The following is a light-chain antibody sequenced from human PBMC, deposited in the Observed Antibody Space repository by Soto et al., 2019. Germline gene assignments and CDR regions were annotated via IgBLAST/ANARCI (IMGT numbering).Light chain of an antibody. Sequence: DIQMTQSPSSLSASVGDRLTIACRASQSIGYYLNWYQQKPGKAPKLLIYAASSLQSGVPSRFSGSGSGTDFTLTISSLQPEDFATYYCQQSYSTLWTFGQGTKVDIK. CDR1: QSIGYY. CDR2: AAS. J-gene: IGKJ1*01. CDR3: QQSYSTLWT. V-gene: IGKV1-39*01.